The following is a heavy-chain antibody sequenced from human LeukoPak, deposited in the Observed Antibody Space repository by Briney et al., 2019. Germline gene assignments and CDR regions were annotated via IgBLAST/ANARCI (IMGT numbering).Heavy chain of an antibody. J-gene: IGHJ4*02. V-gene: IGHV3-64*01. Sequence: GGSLRLSCAASGFTFSSYAMPWVRQAPGKGLEYVSAISSNGGSTYYANSVKGRFTISRDNSKNTLYLQMGSLRAEDMAVYYCARAGSSGWVSDFDYWGQGTLVTVSS. CDR3: ARAGSSGWVSDFDY. CDR2: ISSNGGST. D-gene: IGHD6-19*01. CDR1: GFTFSSYA.